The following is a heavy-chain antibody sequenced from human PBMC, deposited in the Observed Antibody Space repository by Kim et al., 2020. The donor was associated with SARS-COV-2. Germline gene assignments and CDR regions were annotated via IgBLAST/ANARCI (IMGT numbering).Heavy chain of an antibody. Sequence: GGSLRLSCAASGFTFSNAWMSWVRQAPGKGLEWVGRIKSKTDGGTTDYAAPVKGRFTISRDDSKNTLYLQMNSLKTEDTAVYYCTTTYGDYSGRYYYYYYGMDVWGQGTTVTVSS. CDR1: GFTFSNAW. CDR2: IKSKTDGGTT. CDR3: TTTYGDYSGRYYYYYYGMDV. D-gene: IGHD4-17*01. V-gene: IGHV3-15*01. J-gene: IGHJ6*02.